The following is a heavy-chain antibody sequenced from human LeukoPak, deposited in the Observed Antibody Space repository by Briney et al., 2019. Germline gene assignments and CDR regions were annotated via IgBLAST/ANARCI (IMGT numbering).Heavy chain of an antibody. D-gene: IGHD1-1*01. CDR3: ARALFGNDRVSFTEFDF. CDR1: GYTFTSYA. J-gene: IGHJ4*02. Sequence: ASVKVSCKASGYTFTSYAMNWVRQAPGQGLEWMGWIRTYNGETHYAEKLQGRVTMTTDTSTSTAYMELRSLTSDDTAVYYCARALFGNDRVSFTEFDFWGQGTLVTVSS. CDR2: IRTYNGET. V-gene: IGHV1-18*01.